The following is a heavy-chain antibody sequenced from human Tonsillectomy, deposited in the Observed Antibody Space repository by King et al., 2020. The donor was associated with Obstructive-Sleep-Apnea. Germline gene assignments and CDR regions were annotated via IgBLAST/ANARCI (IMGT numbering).Heavy chain of an antibody. CDR3: AISVDTAMVFDY. D-gene: IGHD5-18*01. V-gene: IGHV4-59*08. J-gene: IGHJ4*02. CDR1: GGSISSYY. Sequence: QVQLQESGPGLVKPSETLSLTCTVSGGSISSYYWSWIRQPPGKGLEWIGYFYYIGSTNSNPSLKSRVTISVETSKKQFSLKLSSVTAADTAVYYCAISVDTAMVFDYWGQGTLVTVSS. CDR2: FYYIGST.